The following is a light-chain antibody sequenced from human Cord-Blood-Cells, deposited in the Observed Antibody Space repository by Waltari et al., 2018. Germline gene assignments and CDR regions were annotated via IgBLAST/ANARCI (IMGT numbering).Light chain of an antibody. J-gene: IGLJ1*01. Sequence: SYELTQPPSVSVSPGQTASITCSGDKLGDKYACWYQQKPGQSPGLVIYRDSKRPSGIPERFSGSNSGNTATLTISGTQAMDEADYYCQAWDSSTYVFGTGTKVTVL. CDR3: QAWDSSTYV. CDR2: RDS. CDR1: KLGDKY. V-gene: IGLV3-1*01.